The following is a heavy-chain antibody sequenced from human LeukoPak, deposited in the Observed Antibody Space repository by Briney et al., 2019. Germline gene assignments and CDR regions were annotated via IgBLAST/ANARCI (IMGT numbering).Heavy chain of an antibody. CDR3: AKAGCGDGSCYYAEYFQH. D-gene: IGHD2-15*01. J-gene: IGHJ1*01. V-gene: IGHV3-23*01. CDR1: GFTFCTYA. Sequence: PGGSLRLSCAASGFTFCTYAVSWVREARGKGVEGVSGISDGGGSIHYADSVRGRFTISTGNSKKTLYLQMISLRAEDTAVYYCAKAGCGDGSCYYAEYFQHWGQGTLVTVSS. CDR2: ISDGGGSI.